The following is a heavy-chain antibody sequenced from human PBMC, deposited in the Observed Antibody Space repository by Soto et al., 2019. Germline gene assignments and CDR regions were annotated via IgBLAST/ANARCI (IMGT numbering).Heavy chain of an antibody. CDR2: ISGSGDST. CDR1: GFTFSSYA. J-gene: IGHJ1*01. D-gene: IGHD6-19*01. V-gene: IGHV3-23*01. CDR3: AKGVPGIAVAGTGYFQH. Sequence: EVQLLESGGGLVQPGGSLRLSCAASGFTFSSYAMSWVRQAPGKGLEWVSGISGSGDSTYYADSVKGRFTISRDNSKHTLYLQMNSLRGEDTAVYYCAKGVPGIAVAGTGYFQHWGQGTLVTVSS.